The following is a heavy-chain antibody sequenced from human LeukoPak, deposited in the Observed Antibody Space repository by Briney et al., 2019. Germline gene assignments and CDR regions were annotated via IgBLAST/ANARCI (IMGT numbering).Heavy chain of an antibody. CDR2: INHSGST. V-gene: IGHV4-39*07. D-gene: IGHD2-15*01. Sequence: SETLSLTCTVSGGSISSSSYYWSWIRQPPGKGLEWIGEINHSGSTNYNPSLKSRVTISVDTSKNQFSLKLSSVTAADTAVYYCARRAYCSGGSCVDYWGQGTLVTVSS. CDR3: ARRAYCSGGSCVDY. CDR1: GGSISSSSYY. J-gene: IGHJ4*02.